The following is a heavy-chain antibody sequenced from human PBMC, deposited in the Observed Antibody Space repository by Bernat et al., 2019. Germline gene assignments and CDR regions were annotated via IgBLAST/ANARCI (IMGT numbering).Heavy chain of an antibody. Sequence: QVQLQESGPGLVKPSETLSLTCTVSGGSVSSGGYYWSWIRQPPGKGLEWIGEINHSGGTNYNPSLKSRVTISVDTSKSQFSLKLNSVTADDTAVYYCAKRGFPRAFDVWGQGTMVTFSS. J-gene: IGHJ3*01. CDR1: GGSVSSGGYY. V-gene: IGHV4-61*08. CDR3: AKRGFPRAFDV. CDR2: INHSGGT. D-gene: IGHD2/OR15-2a*01.